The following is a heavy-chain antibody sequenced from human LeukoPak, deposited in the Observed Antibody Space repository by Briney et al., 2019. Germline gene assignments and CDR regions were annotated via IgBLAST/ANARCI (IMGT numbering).Heavy chain of an antibody. D-gene: IGHD3-10*01. CDR3: ARPASYYYGSGSYSIRNSYYFDY. V-gene: IGHV1-69*13. Sequence: SVKVSCKASGGTFSSYAISWVRPAPGQGLEWMGGIIPIFGTANYAQKFQGRVTITADESTSTAYMELSSLRSEDTAVYYCARPASYYYGSGSYSIRNSYYFDYWGQGTLVTVSS. J-gene: IGHJ4*02. CDR1: GGTFSSYA. CDR2: IIPIFGTA.